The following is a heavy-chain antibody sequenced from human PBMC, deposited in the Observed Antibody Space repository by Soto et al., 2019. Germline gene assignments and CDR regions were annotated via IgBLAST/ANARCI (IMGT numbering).Heavy chain of an antibody. V-gene: IGHV3-7*01. Sequence: EVQLVESGGSLVQPGGSLRLSCAASGFTFSSFWMSWVRQAPGKGLEWVANIKQDGSEKYYVDSGRGRFSISRDNAENSLFLQMNSLRAEDTAVYYCARRPYGDYGDYFDYWGQGTLVTVSS. CDR3: ARRPYGDYGDYFDY. D-gene: IGHD4-17*01. CDR1: GFTFSSFW. CDR2: IKQDGSEK. J-gene: IGHJ4*02.